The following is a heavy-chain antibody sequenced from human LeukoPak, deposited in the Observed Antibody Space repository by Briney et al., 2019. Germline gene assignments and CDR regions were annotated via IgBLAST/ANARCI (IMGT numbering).Heavy chain of an antibody. CDR3: AREGCGGDCDSTYYFDY. V-gene: IGHV3-23*01. D-gene: IGHD2-21*02. Sequence: GGSLRLSCAASGFTFSSYAMSWVRQAPGKGLEWVSAISGSGGSTYYADSVKGRFTISRDNSKNTLYLQMNSLRAEDTAVYYCAREGCGGDCDSTYYFDYWGQGTLVTVSS. CDR2: ISGSGGST. J-gene: IGHJ4*02. CDR1: GFTFSSYA.